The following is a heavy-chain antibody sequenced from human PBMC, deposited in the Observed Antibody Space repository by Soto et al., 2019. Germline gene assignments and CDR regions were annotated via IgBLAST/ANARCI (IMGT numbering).Heavy chain of an antibody. J-gene: IGHJ5*02. CDR2: IYPGDSDT. D-gene: IGHD3-22*01. V-gene: IGHV5-51*01. CDR3: ARRPYYYDRSGFDP. CDR1: GYSFTSYW. Sequence: GEALEISFKGSGYSFTSYWIGWGWQRPGKGVGWSGLIYPGDSDTRYSPSFQGQVTISADKSISTAYLQWSSLKASDTAMYYCARRPYYYDRSGFDPWGQGTLVTVSS.